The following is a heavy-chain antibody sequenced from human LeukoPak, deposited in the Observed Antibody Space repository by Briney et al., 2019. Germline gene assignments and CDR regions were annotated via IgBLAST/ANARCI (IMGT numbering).Heavy chain of an antibody. J-gene: IGHJ4*02. V-gene: IGHV3-53*01. CDR2: IYTGGTT. CDR3: TKLKGSYGEGYCDH. CDR1: GFTVSTNY. Sequence: GGSLRLSCAASGFTVSTNYMSWVRHPAGKGLEWLSVIYTGGTTFYADSVKGRFTISRDNSKNTLYLQMNSLRADDTAVYYCTKLKGSYGEGYCDHWGQGTLVTVSS. D-gene: IGHD3-10*01.